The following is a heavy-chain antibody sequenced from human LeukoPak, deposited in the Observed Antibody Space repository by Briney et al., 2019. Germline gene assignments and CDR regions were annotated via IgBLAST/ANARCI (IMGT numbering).Heavy chain of an antibody. CDR1: GGSFSGYY. D-gene: IGHD1-1*01. CDR3: ARGRGTPYWYFDL. V-gene: IGHV4-34*01. CDR2: INHSGST. J-gene: IGHJ2*01. Sequence: SETLSLTCAVYGGSFSGYYWSWIRQPPGEGLEWIGEINHSGSTNYNPSLKSRVTISVDTSKNQFSLKLSSVTAADTAVYYCARGRGTPYWYFDLWGRGTLVTVSS.